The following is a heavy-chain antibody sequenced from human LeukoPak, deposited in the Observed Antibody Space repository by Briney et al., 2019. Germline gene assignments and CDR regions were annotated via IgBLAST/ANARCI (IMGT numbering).Heavy chain of an antibody. D-gene: IGHD6-6*01. CDR3: ASFEGIAARPYY. V-gene: IGHV5-51*01. CDR1: GYSFTNYW. Sequence: GESLKISCKGSGYSFTNYWIGWVRQMPGKGLEWMGINYPGDSDTRYSPPFQGPVTISADKSISTAYLQWSSLKASDTAMYYCASFEGIAARPYYWGQGTLVTVSS. CDR2: NYPGDSDT. J-gene: IGHJ4*02.